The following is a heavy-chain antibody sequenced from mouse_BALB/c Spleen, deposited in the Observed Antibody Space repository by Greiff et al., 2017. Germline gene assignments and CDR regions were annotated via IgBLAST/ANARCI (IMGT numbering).Heavy chain of an antibody. J-gene: IGHJ2*01. D-gene: IGHD3-1*01. CDR3: ARRARGYYFDY. Sequence: EVQLQQSGPELMKPGASVKISCKASGYSFTSYYMHWVKQSHGKSLEWIGYIDPFNGGTSYNQKFKGKATLTVDKSSSTAYMHLSSLTSEDSAVYYCARRARGYYFDYWGQGTTLTVSS. CDR2: IDPFNGGT. CDR1: GYSFTSYY. V-gene: IGHV1-28*01.